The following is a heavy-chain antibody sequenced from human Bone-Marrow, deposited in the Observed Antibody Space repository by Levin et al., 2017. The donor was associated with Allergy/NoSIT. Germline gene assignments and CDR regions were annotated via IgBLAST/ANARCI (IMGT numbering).Heavy chain of an antibody. V-gene: IGHV1-2*06. D-gene: IGHD3-16*01. Sequence: GASVKVSCKSSGYTFDMYYIHWVRQAPGERPEWMGRINPDNGGSTSAEKFQGRVTMTTDTSTTTAYLEVRGLRSDDTAVYFCTRDLTGYESFDIWGQGTMVIVSS. J-gene: IGHJ3*02. CDR3: TRDLTGYESFDI. CDR2: INPDNGGS. CDR1: GYTFDMYY.